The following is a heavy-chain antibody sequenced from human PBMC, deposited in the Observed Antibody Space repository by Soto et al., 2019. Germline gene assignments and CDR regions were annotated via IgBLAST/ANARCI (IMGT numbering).Heavy chain of an antibody. J-gene: IGHJ4*02. D-gene: IGHD5-12*01. Sequence: ASVKVSCKASGYTFTSYGISWVRQAPGQGLEWMGWISAYNGNTNYAQKLQGRVTMTTDTSTSTAYMELRSLRSDDTVVYYCARDGVDIVATTPADYWGQGTLVTVSS. CDR1: GYTFTSYG. CDR3: ARDGVDIVATTPADY. CDR2: ISAYNGNT. V-gene: IGHV1-18*01.